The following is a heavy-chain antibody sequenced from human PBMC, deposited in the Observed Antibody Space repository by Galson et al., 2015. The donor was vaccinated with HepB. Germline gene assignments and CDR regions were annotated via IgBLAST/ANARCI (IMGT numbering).Heavy chain of an antibody. D-gene: IGHD1-26*01. V-gene: IGHV3-53*01. CDR3: ARGYSKSRFSGLGY. Sequence: SLRLSCAASGFIVSSNYMSWVRQAPGKGLEWVSVIYNNGDTYYTDSVKGRFTISRDNSKNTVYLQMNSLRAEDTAMYYCARGYSKSRFSGLGYWGQGTLVTVSS. CDR2: IYNNGDT. J-gene: IGHJ4*02. CDR1: GFIVSSNY.